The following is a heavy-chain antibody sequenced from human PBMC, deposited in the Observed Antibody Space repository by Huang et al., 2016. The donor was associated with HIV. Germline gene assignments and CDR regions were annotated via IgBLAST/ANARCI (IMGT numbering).Heavy chain of an antibody. V-gene: IGHV3-7*01. CDR2: IREESGQK. J-gene: IGHJ3*01. Sequence: EVQLVESGGGLVQPGGSLRFSCVASEFRFSTYWMMWLRQVPGNGLEGVASIREESGQKDYVDAVQGRFIISRDNPKNSLYLQMNNVRAEDAGVYYCACDPFIKAFDLWGQGTLVTVSS. CDR3: ACDPFIKAFDL. CDR1: EFRFSTYW.